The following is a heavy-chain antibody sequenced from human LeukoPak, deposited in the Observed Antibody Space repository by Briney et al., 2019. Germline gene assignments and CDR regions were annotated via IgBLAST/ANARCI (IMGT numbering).Heavy chain of an antibody. J-gene: IGHJ4*02. CDR3: ARDRKIYDILTGYYTSVNDF. V-gene: IGHV1-8*03. Sequence: GASVKVSCKASGYTFTGYYMHWVRQAPGQGLEWMGWMNPNSGNTGYAQKFQGRVTITRNTSISTAYMELSSLRSEDTAVYYCARDRKIYDILTGYYTSVNDFWGQGTLVTVSS. CDR1: GYTFTGYY. CDR2: MNPNSGNT. D-gene: IGHD3-9*01.